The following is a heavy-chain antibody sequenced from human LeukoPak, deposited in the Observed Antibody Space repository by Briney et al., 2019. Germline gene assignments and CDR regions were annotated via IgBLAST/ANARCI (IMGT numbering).Heavy chain of an antibody. J-gene: IGHJ4*02. V-gene: IGHV3-74*01. CDR1: GFTFSSYW. CDR3: VRGVGVSRFNYLDS. Sequence: PGGSLRLSCAASGFTFSSYWMHWVRQAPGKGLVWVSRINSDGSTTSYADSVKGRFTISRDNAKNTLYLQMNSLRDDDTTVYYCVRGVGVSRFNYLDSWGQGTLVIVSS. CDR2: INSDGSTT. D-gene: IGHD6-13*01.